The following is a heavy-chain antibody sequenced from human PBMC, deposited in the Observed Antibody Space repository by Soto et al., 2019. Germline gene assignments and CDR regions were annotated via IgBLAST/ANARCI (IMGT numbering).Heavy chain of an antibody. D-gene: IGHD2-2*01. CDR2: IRSSDNTR. CDR1: GFSFSDYY. J-gene: IGHJ4*02. CDR3: ARGNALYDY. V-gene: IGHV3-11*01. Sequence: GGSLRLSCAASGFSFSDYYMSWIRQAPGKGLEWGSYIRSSDNTRYYADSVKGRFTISRDNAKNSLYLQMNSLRAEDTAVYYCARGNALYDYWGQGTLVTVSS.